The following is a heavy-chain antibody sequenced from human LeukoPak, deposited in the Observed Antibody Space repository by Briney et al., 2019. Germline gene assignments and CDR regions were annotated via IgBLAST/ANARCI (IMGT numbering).Heavy chain of an antibody. CDR2: ISGSGGST. Sequence: GSLRLSCAASGFTFSSYAMSWVRQAPGKGLEWVSAISGSGGSTYYADSGKGRFTISRDNSKNTLYLQMNSLRAEDTAVYYCASPGDGPYYFDYWGQGTLVTVSS. D-gene: IGHD7-27*01. CDR3: ASPGDGPYYFDY. V-gene: IGHV3-23*01. CDR1: GFTFSSYA. J-gene: IGHJ4*02.